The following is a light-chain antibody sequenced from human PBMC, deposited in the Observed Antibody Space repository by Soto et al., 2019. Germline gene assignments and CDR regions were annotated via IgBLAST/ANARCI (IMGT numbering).Light chain of an antibody. CDR1: QDISNY. CDR2: DAS. Sequence: DIQMTQSPSSLSASVGDRVTITRQASQDISNYLNWYQQKPGKAPKLLIYDASNLETGVPSRFSGSGSGTDFTFTIISLQPEDIATYYCQQYDNLPLTFGGGTKVEIK. V-gene: IGKV1-33*01. CDR3: QQYDNLPLT. J-gene: IGKJ4*01.